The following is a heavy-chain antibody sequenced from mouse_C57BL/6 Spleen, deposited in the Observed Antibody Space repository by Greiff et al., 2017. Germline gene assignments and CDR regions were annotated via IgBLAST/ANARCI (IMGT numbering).Heavy chain of an antibody. Sequence: VQLKESGPGLVKPSQSLSLTCSVTGYSITSGYYWNWIRQFPGNKLEWMGYISYDGSNNYNPSLKNRISITRDTSKNQFFLKLNSVTTEDTATYYCARTSLHFDYWGQGTTLTVSS. CDR2: ISYDGSN. CDR1: GYSITSGYY. J-gene: IGHJ2*01. V-gene: IGHV3-6*01. CDR3: ARTSLHFDY.